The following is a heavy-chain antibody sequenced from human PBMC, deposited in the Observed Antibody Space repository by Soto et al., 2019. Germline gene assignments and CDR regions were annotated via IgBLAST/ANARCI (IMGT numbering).Heavy chain of an antibody. V-gene: IGHV4-59*12. CDR1: GGSISGYH. CDR3: ARVLPRTDYGDYSFDY. Sequence: SETLSLTCTVSGGSISGYHWSWIRQPPGKGLEWIGYIYFSGSTSYNPSLRSRVAILVDTSKNQFSLKLSSVTAADTAVYYCARVLPRTDYGDYSFDYWGQGTLVTVSS. D-gene: IGHD4-17*01. CDR2: IYFSGST. J-gene: IGHJ4*02.